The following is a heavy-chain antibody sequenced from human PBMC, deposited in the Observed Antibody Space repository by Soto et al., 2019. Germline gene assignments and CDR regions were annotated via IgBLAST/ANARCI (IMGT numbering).Heavy chain of an antibody. J-gene: IGHJ6*02. CDR3: ARDQGYDGRYYGTDV. CDR1: GGTFSSYA. Sequence: QGQLVQSGAEVKKPGASGKVSCKASGGTFSSYAISWVRQAPGQGLEWMGGIIPIFGTANYAQKFQGRVTITADESTCTAYMELRSLRSEDTAVYYCARDQGYDGRYYGTDVWCQGATVTVSS. CDR2: IIPIFGTA. V-gene: IGHV1-69*12. D-gene: IGHD3-22*01.